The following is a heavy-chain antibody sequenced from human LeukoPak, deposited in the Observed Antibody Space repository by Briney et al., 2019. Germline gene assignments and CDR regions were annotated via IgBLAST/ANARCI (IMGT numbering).Heavy chain of an antibody. D-gene: IGHD3-22*01. CDR1: GGSFSGYY. J-gene: IGHJ3*02. Sequence: SETLSLTCAVYGGSFSGYYWSWIRQPPGKGLEWIGEINHSGSTNYNPSLKSRVNISVDTSKNQFSLKLSSVTAAHTAVYYCTRPMIDDAFDIWGQGTMVTVSS. CDR3: TRPMIDDAFDI. CDR2: INHSGST. V-gene: IGHV4-34*01.